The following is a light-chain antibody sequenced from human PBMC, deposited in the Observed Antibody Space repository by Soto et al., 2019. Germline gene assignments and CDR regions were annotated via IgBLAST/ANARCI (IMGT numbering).Light chain of an antibody. CDR2: DVS. CDR1: SSDVCGYNY. J-gene: IGLJ1*01. Sequence: QSVLTQPASVSGSPGQSITISCTGTSSDVCGYNYVSWYQQHPGKAPKLMIYDVSNRPSGVSNRFSGSKSGNTASLTISGLQAEDEADYYCSSYTSSSTPNYVFGNGTKVTVL. CDR3: SSYTSSSTPNYV. V-gene: IGLV2-14*01.